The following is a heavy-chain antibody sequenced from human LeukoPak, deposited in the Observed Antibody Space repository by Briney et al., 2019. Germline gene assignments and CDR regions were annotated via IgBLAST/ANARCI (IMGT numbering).Heavy chain of an antibody. CDR1: GFSFSTYA. CDR2: IDGDGGSST. V-gene: IGHV3-23*01. J-gene: IGHJ4*02. CDR3: AKDLGGTVSHFDN. D-gene: IGHD3-16*01. Sequence: PGGSLRLSCAASGFSFSTYAMSWVRQAPGKGLEWVLSIDGDGGSSTYYAGRFSISRDNSKNTLYLQMDSLRAEDTAVYYCAKDLGGTVSHFDNWGQGTLVTVSS.